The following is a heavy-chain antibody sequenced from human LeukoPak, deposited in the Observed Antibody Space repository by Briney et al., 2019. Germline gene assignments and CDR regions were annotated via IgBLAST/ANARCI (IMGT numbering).Heavy chain of an antibody. CDR1: GFSFSSYA. J-gene: IGHJ4*02. Sequence: GGSLRLSCAASGFSFSSYAMHWVRQAPGKGLEWVAVISYDGSNKYYADSVKGRFTISRDNSKNTLYLQMNSLRAEDTAVYYCARDSYRGSRGNTFNYWGQGTLVTVSS. CDR2: ISYDGSNK. CDR3: ARDSYRGSRGNTFNY. D-gene: IGHD4-23*01. V-gene: IGHV3-30-3*01.